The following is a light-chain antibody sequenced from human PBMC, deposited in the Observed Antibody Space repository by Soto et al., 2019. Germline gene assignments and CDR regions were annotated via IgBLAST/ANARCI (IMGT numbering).Light chain of an antibody. J-gene: IGKJ5*01. CDR3: QQRSNWPLT. CDR1: QSISSS. CDR2: GAS. Sequence: EIVMTQSPATLSVSHGERVTLSCRASQSISSSLAWYQQRPGQAPRLLIYGASTRATGIPARFSGSGSGTEFTLIISSLEPEDFAVYYCQQRSNWPLTFGQGTRLEIK. V-gene: IGKV3-15*01.